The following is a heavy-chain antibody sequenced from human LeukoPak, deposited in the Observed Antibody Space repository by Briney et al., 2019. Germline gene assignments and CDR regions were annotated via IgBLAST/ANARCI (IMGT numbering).Heavy chain of an antibody. CDR1: GFTFSDYY. CDR2: ISSSGSTI. D-gene: IGHD3-16*02. CDR3: AREDDYVWGSHRSTYFDY. Sequence: GGSLRLSCAASGFTFSDYYMSWIRQAPGKGLEWVPYISSSGSTIYYADSVKGRFTISRDNAKNSLYLQMNSLRAEDTAVYYCAREDDYVWGSHRSTYFDYWGQGTLVTVSS. J-gene: IGHJ4*02. V-gene: IGHV3-11*04.